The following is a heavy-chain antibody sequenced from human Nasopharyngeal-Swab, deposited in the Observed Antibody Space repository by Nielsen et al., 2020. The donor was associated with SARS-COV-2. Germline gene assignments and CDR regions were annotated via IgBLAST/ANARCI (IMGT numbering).Heavy chain of an antibody. CDR3: ARDQVDTAMVFFSYYYYYGMDV. D-gene: IGHD5-18*01. V-gene: IGHV3-30-3*01. CDR2: ISYDGSNK. CDR1: GFTFSSYA. J-gene: IGHJ6*02. Sequence: GESLKISCAASGFTFSSYAMHWVRQAPGKGLEWVAVISYDGSNKYYADSVKGRFTISRDNSKNTLYLQMNSLRAEDTAVYYCARDQVDTAMVFFSYYYYYGMDVWGQGITVTVSS.